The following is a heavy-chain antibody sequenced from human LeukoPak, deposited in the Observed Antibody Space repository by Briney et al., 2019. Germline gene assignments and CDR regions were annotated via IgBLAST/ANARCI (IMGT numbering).Heavy chain of an antibody. CDR1: GFTFSSYA. CDR2: ISYDGSNK. J-gene: IGHJ5*02. Sequence: GRSLRLSCAASGFTFSSYAMHWVRQAPGKGLEWVAVISYDGSNKYSADSVKGRFTISRDNSKNTLYLQMNSLRAEDTAVYYCARDRVVVIIHNWFDPWGQGTLVTVSS. CDR3: ARDRVVVIIHNWFDP. D-gene: IGHD3-22*01. V-gene: IGHV3-30*01.